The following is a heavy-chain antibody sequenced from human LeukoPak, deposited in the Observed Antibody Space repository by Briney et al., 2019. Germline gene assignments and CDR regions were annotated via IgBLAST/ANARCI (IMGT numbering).Heavy chain of an antibody. Sequence: PSDTLSLTCTLSGGSISSYYWSWIRQPPGKGLEWLGYIYYSGSTNYNPSLKSRVTISVDTSKNQFSLKLSSVTAADTAVYYCARGEYSSGWTPPLYYYYGMDVWGQGTAVTVSS. D-gene: IGHD6-19*01. CDR3: ARGEYSSGWTPPLYYYYGMDV. V-gene: IGHV4-59*07. CDR2: IYYSGST. CDR1: GGSISSYY. J-gene: IGHJ6*02.